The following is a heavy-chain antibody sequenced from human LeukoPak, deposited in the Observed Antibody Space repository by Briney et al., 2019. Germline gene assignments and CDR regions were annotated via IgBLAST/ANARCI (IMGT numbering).Heavy chain of an antibody. Sequence: GGSLRLSCAASGFSFSAYAMYWVRQAPGKGPEWVALIRYDGINKYYGDSVKGRFTISRDNSKNMMYLQMNSLRAEDTAVYYCVKTGSGWYGDYWGQGARVTVSS. CDR3: VKTGSGWYGDY. D-gene: IGHD6-13*01. J-gene: IGHJ4*02. CDR2: IRYDGINK. CDR1: GFSFSAYA. V-gene: IGHV3-30*02.